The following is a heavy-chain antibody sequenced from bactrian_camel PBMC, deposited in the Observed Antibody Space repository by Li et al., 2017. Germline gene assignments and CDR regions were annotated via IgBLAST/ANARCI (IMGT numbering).Heavy chain of an antibody. CDR1: GFGFSAYD. CDR2: TSTDGTIT. Sequence: VQLVESGGGLVQPGESLRLSCAASGFGFSAYDMGWVRLAPAKGLEWLSSTSTDGTITYYAASVKGRFTVARDNAKNTVLLHMNSLTPEDTAVYYCVIDILGDDYWGQGTQVTVS. J-gene: IGHJ4*01. CDR3: VIDILGDDY. V-gene: IGHV3S40*01.